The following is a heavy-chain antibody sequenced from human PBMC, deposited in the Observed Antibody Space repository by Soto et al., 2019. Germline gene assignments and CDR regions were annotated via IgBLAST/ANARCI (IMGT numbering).Heavy chain of an antibody. J-gene: IGHJ4*02. Sequence: GGSLRLSCAASGFTFSSYAMSWVRQAPGKGLEWVSAISGSGGSTYYADSVKGRFTISRDNSKNTLYLQMNSLRDEDTAVYYCANASGASYCRDYWGQGTLVTVSS. CDR2: ISGSGGST. D-gene: IGHD1-26*01. V-gene: IGHV3-23*01. CDR1: GFTFSSYA. CDR3: ANASGASYCRDY.